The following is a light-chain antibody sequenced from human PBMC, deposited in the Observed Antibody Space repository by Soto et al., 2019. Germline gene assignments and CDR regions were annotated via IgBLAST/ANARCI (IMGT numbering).Light chain of an antibody. CDR1: GGSIASNY. CDR2: ADD. Sequence: NFMLTQPHSVSESPGKTVTISCAGSGGSIASNYVQWYQQRPGSAPTPVIYADDQRPSGVPDRFSGSLDISSNSASLTISGLTTEDEADYYCQSSGATHVVFGGGTKLTVL. CDR3: QSSGATHVV. J-gene: IGLJ2*01. V-gene: IGLV6-57*02.